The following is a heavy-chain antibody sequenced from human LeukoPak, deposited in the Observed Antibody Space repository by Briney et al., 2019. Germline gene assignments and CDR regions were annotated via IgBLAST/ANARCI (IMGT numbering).Heavy chain of an antibody. CDR1: GFTFSSYS. CDR3: ARTGALNWNYYYYYYMDV. Sequence: PGGSLRLSCAASGFTFSSYSMNWVRQAPGKGLEWVSSISSSSSYIYYADSVKGRSTISRDNAKNSLYLQMNSLRAEDTAVYYCARTGALNWNYYYYYYMDVWGKGTTVTVSS. CDR2: ISSSSSYI. J-gene: IGHJ6*03. D-gene: IGHD1-1*01. V-gene: IGHV3-21*01.